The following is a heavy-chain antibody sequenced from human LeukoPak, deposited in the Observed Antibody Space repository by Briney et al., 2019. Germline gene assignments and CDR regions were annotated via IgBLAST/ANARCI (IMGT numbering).Heavy chain of an antibody. D-gene: IGHD3-9*01. J-gene: IGHJ4*02. CDR1: GFTFSSYA. CDR3: ARDRYFDWFFDY. V-gene: IGHV3-30*04. Sequence: GGSLRLSCAASGFTFSSYAMHWVRRAPGKGLEWVAVISYDGSNKYYADSVKGRFTISRDNSKNTLYLQMNSLRAEDTAVYYCARDRYFDWFFDYWGQGTLVTVSS. CDR2: ISYDGSNK.